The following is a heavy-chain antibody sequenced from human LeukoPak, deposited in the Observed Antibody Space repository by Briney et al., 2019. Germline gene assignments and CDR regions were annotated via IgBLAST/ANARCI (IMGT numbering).Heavy chain of an antibody. CDR2: ISHSGST. CDR1: DGSFSGYY. J-gene: IGHJ4*02. D-gene: IGHD2-2*01. Sequence: SETLSLTCAVYDGSFSGYYWSWIRQPPGKGLEWIGEISHSGSTNYNPSLKSRVTISVDTSKNQVSLMLSSVTAADTAVYYCAYCSSISCPRSRFDNWGLGTLVTVTS. CDR3: AYCSSISCPRSRFDN. V-gene: IGHV4-34*01.